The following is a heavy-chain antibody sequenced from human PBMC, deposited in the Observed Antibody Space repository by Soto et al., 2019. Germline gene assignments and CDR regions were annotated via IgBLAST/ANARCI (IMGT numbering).Heavy chain of an antibody. CDR1: GGSFSGYY. CDR2: INVSGST. Sequence: QVQLQQWGTGLLKPSETLSLTCAVYGGSFSGYYWSWIRQTPGQGLRWIGEINVSGSTSYNPSLTTRVTLSVATSRPQFSLTLSSVTAADKAVYYCARGLILWYGEISPRGDHYYDMDVGCKGTTVTVSS. V-gene: IGHV4-34*01. D-gene: IGHD3-10*01. CDR3: ARGLILWYGEISPRGDHYYDMDV. J-gene: IGHJ6*03.